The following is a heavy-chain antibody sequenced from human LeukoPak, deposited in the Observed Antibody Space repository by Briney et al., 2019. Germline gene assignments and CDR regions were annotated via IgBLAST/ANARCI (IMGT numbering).Heavy chain of an antibody. V-gene: IGHV3-23*01. Sequence: GGPLRLSCAASGFTFSNYAMSWVRQAPGKGLEWVSAITGSGGNTYYADSVKGRFTISRDNSKNTLYLQMNSLRAEDTAVYYCAKWGDFDVLTGYYVPDFWGQGTLVTVSS. J-gene: IGHJ4*02. CDR2: ITGSGGNT. CDR1: GFTFSNYA. CDR3: AKWGDFDVLTGYYVPDF. D-gene: IGHD3-9*01.